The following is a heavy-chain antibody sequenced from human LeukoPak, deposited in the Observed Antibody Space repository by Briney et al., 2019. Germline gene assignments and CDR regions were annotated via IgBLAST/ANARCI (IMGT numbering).Heavy chain of an antibody. CDR1: GFTFSSYS. V-gene: IGHV3-48*01. CDR2: ISSSSSTI. Sequence: GSLRLSCAASGFTFSSYSMNWVRQAPGKGLEWVSYISSSSSTIYYADSVKGRFTISRDNAKNSLYLQMNSLRAEDTAVYYCAREGDYGDYWTRGGAFDIWGQGTMVTVSS. CDR3: AREGDYGDYWTRGGAFDI. J-gene: IGHJ3*02. D-gene: IGHD4-17*01.